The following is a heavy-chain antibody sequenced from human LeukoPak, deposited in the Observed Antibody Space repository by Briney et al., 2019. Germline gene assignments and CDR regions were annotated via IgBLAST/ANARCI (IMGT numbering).Heavy chain of an antibody. V-gene: IGHV1-8*01. J-gene: IGHJ4*02. D-gene: IGHD3-10*01. Sequence: GASVKVSCNASGYSFTSYDINWVRPATGQGPEGIGWMNTSSGNTGYAQRFQGRVTMTRDTTTSTAYLEQSSLRSEDTAVYYCAAHTYYFSSGSFGHWGQGTLVTVSS. CDR3: AAHTYYFSSGSFGH. CDR1: GYSFTSYD. CDR2: MNTSSGNT.